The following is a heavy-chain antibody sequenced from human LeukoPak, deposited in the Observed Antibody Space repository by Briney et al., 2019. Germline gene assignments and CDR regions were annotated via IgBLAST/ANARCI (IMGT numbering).Heavy chain of an antibody. CDR3: ARGGGGDYYDSSGHVFDY. Sequence: GGSLRLSCVASEFTFSSFTMNWVRQAPGKGLEWVSSIGSSSSYIYYADSVKGRFTISRDNARNSLYLQMNSLRAEDTAVYYCARGGGGDYYDSSGHVFDYWGQGTLVTVSS. D-gene: IGHD3-22*01. J-gene: IGHJ4*02. CDR2: IGSSSSYI. CDR1: EFTFSSFT. V-gene: IGHV3-21*01.